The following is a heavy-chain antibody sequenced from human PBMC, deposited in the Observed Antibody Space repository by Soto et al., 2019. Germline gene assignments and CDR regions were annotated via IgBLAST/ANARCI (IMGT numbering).Heavy chain of an antibody. J-gene: IGHJ4*03. Sequence: SETLSLTCTVSGGSISSDYWSWIRQPPGKGLECIGSIYSSEDTYYNPSLKSRVTISVDTSKNQFSLKLRSVTAADTAVYYCARSSIEPRVFMYPFDYWGQGTTVTVSS. CDR1: GGSISSDY. D-gene: IGHD6-6*01. CDR2: IYSSEDT. CDR3: ARSSIEPRVFMYPFDY. V-gene: IGHV4-59*05.